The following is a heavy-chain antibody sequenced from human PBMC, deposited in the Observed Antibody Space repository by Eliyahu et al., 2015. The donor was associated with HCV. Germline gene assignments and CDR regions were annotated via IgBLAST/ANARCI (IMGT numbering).Heavy chain of an antibody. Sequence: QVQLQESGPGLVXPSETLSLTCTVSGGSITSYYWCWTRQPPGRGLEWIGYXYYTWLTNYHPSLKSRLTISVDDTSKNQFSLKLTSVTAADTAVYYCARVHPDGYSGYWGRGTLVTVSS. CDR2: XYYTWLT. V-gene: IGHV4-59*01. CDR1: GGSITSYY. D-gene: IGHD3-22*01. J-gene: IGHJ4*02. CDR3: ARVHPDGYSGY.